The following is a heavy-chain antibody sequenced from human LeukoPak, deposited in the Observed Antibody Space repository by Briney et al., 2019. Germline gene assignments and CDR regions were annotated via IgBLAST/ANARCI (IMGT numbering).Heavy chain of an antibody. D-gene: IGHD1-26*01. CDR1: EFTLSTYS. CDR3: ARRVGATYYFDW. CDR2: ISSGSNTI. J-gene: IGHJ4*02. Sequence: GGSLRLSCVASEFTLSTYSMNWVRQAPGKGLEWVSYISSGSNTIYYADSVKGRFTISRDNAKNSLYLQMNSLRAEDMAVYYCARRVGATYYFDWWGQGPLVTVSS. V-gene: IGHV3-48*01.